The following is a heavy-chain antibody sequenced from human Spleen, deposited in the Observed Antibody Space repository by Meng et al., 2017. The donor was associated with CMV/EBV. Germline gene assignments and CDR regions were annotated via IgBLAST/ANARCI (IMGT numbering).Heavy chain of an antibody. CDR2: ISYDGSNK. J-gene: IGHJ4*02. Sequence: GGSLRLSCAASGFTFSSYAMHWVRQAPGKGLEWVAVISYDGSNKYYADSVKGRFTISRDNSKNTLYLQMNSLRAEDTAVYYCARDQRECSTTSCYVGSFDYWGQGTLVTVSS. CDR3: ARDQRECSTTSCYVGSFDY. CDR1: GFTFSSYA. D-gene: IGHD2-2*01. V-gene: IGHV3-30-3*01.